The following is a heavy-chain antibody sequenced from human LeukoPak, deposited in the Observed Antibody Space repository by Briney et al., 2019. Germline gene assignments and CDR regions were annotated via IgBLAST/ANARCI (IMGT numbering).Heavy chain of an antibody. D-gene: IGHD5-24*01. CDR1: GFTFPNYA. V-gene: IGHV3-23*01. J-gene: IGHJ3*02. Sequence: PGGSLRLSCAASGFTFPNYALSWVRQAPGKGLEWVSEIINSGVSTYLADSVQGRFTISRDDSVNTLYLQMSRLRAEDTAVYFCAKRRDGYNSGAFDIWGQGTMVTVSS. CDR2: IINSGVST. CDR3: AKRRDGYNSGAFDI.